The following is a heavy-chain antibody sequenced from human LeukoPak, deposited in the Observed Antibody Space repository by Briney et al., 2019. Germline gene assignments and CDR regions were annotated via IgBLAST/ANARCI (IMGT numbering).Heavy chain of an antibody. CDR2: IYYSGST. CDR3: AATARGSGWDRVFDY. D-gene: IGHD6-19*01. J-gene: IGHJ4*02. CDR1: GGSISSYY. Sequence: PSETLSLTCTVSGGSISSYYWSWIRQPPGKGLEWIGYIYYSGSTNYNPSLKSRVTISVDTSKNQFSLKLSSVTAADTAVYYCAATARGSGWDRVFDYWGQGTLVTVSS. V-gene: IGHV4-59*01.